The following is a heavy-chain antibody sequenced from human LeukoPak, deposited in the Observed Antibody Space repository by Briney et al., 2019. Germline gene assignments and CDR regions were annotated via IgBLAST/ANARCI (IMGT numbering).Heavy chain of an antibody. D-gene: IGHD3-9*01. CDR1: GFTFSSYA. V-gene: IGHV3-23*01. CDR2: ISGSGGST. CDR3: AKPDSLYFDWLLSPSDY. Sequence: GGSLRLSCAASGFTFSSYAMSWVRQAPGKGLEWVSAISGSGGSTYYADSVKGRFTISRDNSKNTLYLQMNSLRAEDTAVYYCAKPDSLYFDWLLSPSDYWGQGTLVTVSS. J-gene: IGHJ4*02.